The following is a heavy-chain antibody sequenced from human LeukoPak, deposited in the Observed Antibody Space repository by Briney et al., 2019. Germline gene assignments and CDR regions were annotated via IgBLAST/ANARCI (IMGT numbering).Heavy chain of an antibody. Sequence: GGSLRLSCGASGFTFSSYGMHWVRQAPGKGLEWVAFIRYDGRNKYYADSVKGRFTISRDNAKNSLYLQMNSLGAEDTAVYYCAELGITMIGGVWGKGTTVTISS. D-gene: IGHD3-10*02. V-gene: IGHV3-30*02. CDR2: IRYDGRNK. J-gene: IGHJ6*04. CDR3: AELGITMIGGV. CDR1: GFTFSSYG.